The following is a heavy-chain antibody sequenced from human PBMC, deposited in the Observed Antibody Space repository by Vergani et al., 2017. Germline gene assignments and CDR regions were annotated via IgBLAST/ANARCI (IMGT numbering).Heavy chain of an antibody. V-gene: IGHV4-39*01. CDR2: IYYSGLT. CDR3: ARTESFILRYFHLAL. J-gene: IGHJ4*02. CDR1: ADSISSGSYY. Sequence: QLQLQQSGPGLVKPSETLFLTCTVSADSISSGSYYWGWIRQPPGKSLEWIGSIYYSGLTYYNPSLKSRVAISVDTSKNQFSLKVTSVTAADTAVYFCARTESFILRYFHLALWGQGTLVTVSS. D-gene: IGHD3-9*01.